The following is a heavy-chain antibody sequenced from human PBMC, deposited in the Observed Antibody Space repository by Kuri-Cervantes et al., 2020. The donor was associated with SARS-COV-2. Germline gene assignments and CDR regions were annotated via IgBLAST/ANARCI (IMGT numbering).Heavy chain of an antibody. D-gene: IGHD1-26*01. Sequence: GGSLRLSCAASGFTFSSYAMHWVRQAPGKGLEWVAVISYDGSNKYYADSVKGRFTISRDNSKNTLYLQMNSLRAEDTAVYYCARDEGSGSYYPDAFDIWGQGTMVTVSS. CDR1: GFTFSSYA. CDR3: ARDEGSGSYYPDAFDI. J-gene: IGHJ3*02. CDR2: ISYDGSNK. V-gene: IGHV3-30*04.